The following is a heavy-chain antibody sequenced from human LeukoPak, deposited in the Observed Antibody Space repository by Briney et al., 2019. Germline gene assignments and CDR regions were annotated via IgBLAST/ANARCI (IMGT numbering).Heavy chain of an antibody. J-gene: IGHJ4*02. CDR2: IDNDGSST. Sequence: PGGSLRLSCAGSGFTFSSYWMHWVRQAPGKGLVWVSRIDNDGSSTTYADSVKGRFTISRDNAKNTLYLQMNSLRADDTAVYYCARSRWLDAFDYWGQGTLVTVSS. CDR3: ARSRWLDAFDY. CDR1: GFTFSSYW. V-gene: IGHV3-74*01. D-gene: IGHD6-19*01.